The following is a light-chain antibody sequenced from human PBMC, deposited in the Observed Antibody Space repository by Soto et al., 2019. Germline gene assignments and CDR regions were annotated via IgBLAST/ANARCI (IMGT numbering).Light chain of an antibody. V-gene: IGKV3-15*01. CDR3: QQYNDWPLT. J-gene: IGKJ1*01. Sequence: ENVLTQSPGTLSLSPGERDTLSCRASQSVRSNLAWYQQKPGKAPRLXIYGASPRETGIPARFSGTGSGTEFTLTISSLQYEDFSLDDCQQYNDWPLTFGQGTKVDIK. CDR2: GAS. CDR1: QSVRSN.